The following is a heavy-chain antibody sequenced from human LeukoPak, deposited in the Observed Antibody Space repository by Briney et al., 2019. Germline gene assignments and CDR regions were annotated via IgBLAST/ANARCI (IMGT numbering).Heavy chain of an antibody. V-gene: IGHV4-39*01. CDR3: ARGTYSGSSYYYYIHV. J-gene: IGHJ6*03. CDR1: GGSISSSSNY. D-gene: IGHD6-19*01. CDR2: IYYSGST. Sequence: SETLSLTCTVSGGSISSSSNYWGWIRQPPGKGLEWIGIIYYSGSTYYNPSLKSRVTISVDTSKNQFSLKLSSVTAADTAVYYCARGTYSGSSYYYYIHVWGKGTTVTVSS.